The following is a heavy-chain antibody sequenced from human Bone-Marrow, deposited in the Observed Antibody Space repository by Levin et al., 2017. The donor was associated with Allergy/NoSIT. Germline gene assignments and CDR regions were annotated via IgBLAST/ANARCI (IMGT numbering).Heavy chain of an antibody. CDR3: GYSFDIGSSWYRWFDP. D-gene: IGHD6-13*01. CDR1: GFSLSTSRVG. Sequence: VSGPTLVKPPQTLTLTCTFSGFSLSTSRVGVGWIRQPPGKALEWLGLIYGDDDKRYSPSLKTRLTITKDTSKNQVVLTMTNMDPVDTATYYCGYSFDIGSSWYRWFDPWGQGTLVTVSS. J-gene: IGHJ5*02. CDR2: IYGDDDK. V-gene: IGHV2-5*02.